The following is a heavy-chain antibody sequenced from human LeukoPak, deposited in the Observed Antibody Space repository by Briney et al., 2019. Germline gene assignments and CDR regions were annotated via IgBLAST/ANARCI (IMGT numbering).Heavy chain of an antibody. V-gene: IGHV3-9*01. J-gene: IGHJ6*02. D-gene: IGHD4-17*01. CDR1: GFTFDDYA. CDR2: ISWNSGSI. CDR3: AKDTAGDYGVCYYYYGIDV. Sequence: GGSLRLSCAASGFTFDDYAMHWVRQAPGKGLEWVSGISWNSGSIGYADSVKGRFTISRDNATNSLYLQMNSLRAEDTALYYCAKDTAGDYGVCYYYYGIDVWGQGTTVTVSS.